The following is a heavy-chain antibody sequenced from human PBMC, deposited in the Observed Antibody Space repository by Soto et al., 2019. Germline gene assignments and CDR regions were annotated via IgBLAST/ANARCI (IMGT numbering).Heavy chain of an antibody. CDR2: ISSSSSYT. V-gene: IGHV3-11*06. Sequence: PGGSLRISCAASGFTFNDYYMSWIPQAPGKGLGWVSYISSSSSYTNYADSVKGRFTISRDNAKNSLYLQMNSLRAEDTAVYYCARDLVMGSSSWLYYYYYGMDVWGQGTTVTVSS. CDR1: GFTFNDYY. J-gene: IGHJ6*02. CDR3: ARDLVMGSSSWLYYYYYGMDV. D-gene: IGHD6-13*01.